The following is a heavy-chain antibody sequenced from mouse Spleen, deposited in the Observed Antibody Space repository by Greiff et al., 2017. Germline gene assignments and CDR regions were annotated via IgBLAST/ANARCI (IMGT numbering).Heavy chain of an antibody. D-gene: IGHD2-10*02. CDR1: GFTFSSYA. CDR2: ISSGGGNT. V-gene: IGHV5-9*04. J-gene: IGHJ4*01. Sequence: EVKLMESGGGLVKLGGSLKLSCAASGFTFSSYAMSWVRQTPEKRLEWVATISSGGGNTYYPDSVKGRFTISRDNAKNTLYLQMSSLKSEDTAMYYCARQEYGYAMDYWGQGTSVTVSS. CDR3: ARQEYGYAMDY.